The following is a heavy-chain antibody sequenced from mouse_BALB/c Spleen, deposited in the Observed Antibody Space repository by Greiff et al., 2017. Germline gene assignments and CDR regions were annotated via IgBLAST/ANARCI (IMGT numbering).Heavy chain of an antibody. D-gene: IGHD5-1*01. J-gene: IGHJ4*01. CDR2: IYPSDSYT. Sequence: VQLQQPGAELVRPGASVKLSCKASGYTFTSYWINWVKQRPGQGLEWIGNIYPSDSYTNYNQKFKDKATLTVDKSSSTAYMQLSSPTSEDSAVYYCTRGVLRYYAMDYWGQGTSVTVSS. CDR3: TRGVLRYYAMDY. CDR1: GYTFTSYW. V-gene: IGHV1-69*02.